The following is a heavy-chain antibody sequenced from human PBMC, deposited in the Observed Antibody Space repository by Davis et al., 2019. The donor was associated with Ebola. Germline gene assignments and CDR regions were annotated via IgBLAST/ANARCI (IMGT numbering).Heavy chain of an antibody. V-gene: IGHV4-39*07. CDR3: ARGDDSSGTAIYGWYYFDY. CDR2: IYYSGST. J-gene: IGHJ4*02. CDR1: GGSTSSSSYY. Sequence: MPSETLSLTCTVSGGSTSSSSYYWGWIRQPPGKGLEWIGSIYYSGSTYYNPSLKSRVTISVDTSKNQFSLKLSSVTAADTAVYYCARGDDSSGTAIYGWYYFDYWGQGTLVTVSS. D-gene: IGHD3-22*01.